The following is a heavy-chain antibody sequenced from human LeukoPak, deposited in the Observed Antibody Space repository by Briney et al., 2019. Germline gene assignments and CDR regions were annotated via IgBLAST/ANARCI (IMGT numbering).Heavy chain of an antibody. CDR3: ARDRHKYNYDSGGYPPY. CDR2: ISISGSTI. J-gene: IGHJ4*02. CDR1: GFTFSNYE. Sequence: GGSPRLSCAASGFTFSNYEMNWVRQAPGKGLEWVSYISISGSTIYYADSVKGRFTISRDNAKNSLYLQMNTLRAEDTAVYYCARDRHKYNYDSGGYPPYWGQGTLVTVSS. V-gene: IGHV3-48*03. D-gene: IGHD3-22*01.